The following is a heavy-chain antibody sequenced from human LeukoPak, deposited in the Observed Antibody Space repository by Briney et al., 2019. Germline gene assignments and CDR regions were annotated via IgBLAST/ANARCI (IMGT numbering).Heavy chain of an antibody. V-gene: IGHV3-48*01. J-gene: IGHJ4*02. D-gene: IGHD6-19*01. CDR3: ARVLTSNGWFEDY. CDR1: GFTFSTYN. Sequence: GGFLRLSCAASGFTFSTYNMNWVRQAPGKGLEWVSSISGTGSSTYYTDSVKGRFTISRDNAKNSLYLQMNSLRAEDTAVYYCARVLTSNGWFEDYWGQGTLVTVSS. CDR2: ISGTGSST.